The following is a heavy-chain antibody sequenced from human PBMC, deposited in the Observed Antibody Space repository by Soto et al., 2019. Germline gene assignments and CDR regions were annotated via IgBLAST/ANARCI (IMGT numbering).Heavy chain of an antibody. D-gene: IGHD1-7*01. V-gene: IGHV1-2*02. J-gene: IGHJ4*02. CDR2: INPKNGGT. CDR1: GYTFTDAY. CDR3: AREEGTELDF. Sequence: QVRLVQSGAEVKKPGASVKVTCKPSGYTFTDAYIHWVRQAPGQGLEWLGWINPKNGGTNYAQKFQGRVTMTRDTSSSTAFMELNSLNSNDTAVYYCAREEGTELDFWGQGTLVTVSS.